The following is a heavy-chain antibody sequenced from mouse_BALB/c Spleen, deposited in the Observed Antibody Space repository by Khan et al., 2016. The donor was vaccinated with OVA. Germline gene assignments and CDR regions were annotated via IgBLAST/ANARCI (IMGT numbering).Heavy chain of an antibody. J-gene: IGHJ3*01. D-gene: IGHD1-3*01. V-gene: IGHV5-6*01. CDR3: ASHLSGSFAY. CDR1: GFTFSAYG. Sequence: EVQLQESGGDLVRPGGSLKLSCAASGFTFSAYGMSWVRQSPDKRLEWVATINSDGYYTYYLDSLKGRFIISRDNAKNTLYLQMHSLKSEDTAMYYCASHLSGSFAYWGQGTLVTVSA. CDR2: INSDGYYT.